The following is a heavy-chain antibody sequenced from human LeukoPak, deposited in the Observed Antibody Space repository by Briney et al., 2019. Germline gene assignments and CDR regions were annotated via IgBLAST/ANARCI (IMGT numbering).Heavy chain of an antibody. J-gene: IGHJ4*02. V-gene: IGHV4-34*01. Sequence: SETLSLTCAVYGGSSSGYYWSWIRQPPGKGLEWIGEINHSGSTNYNPSLKSRVTISVDTSKNQFSLKLSSVTAADTAVYYCARMATVNDYWGQGTLVTVSS. CDR2: INHSGST. CDR3: ARMATVNDY. CDR1: GGSSSGYY. D-gene: IGHD5-24*01.